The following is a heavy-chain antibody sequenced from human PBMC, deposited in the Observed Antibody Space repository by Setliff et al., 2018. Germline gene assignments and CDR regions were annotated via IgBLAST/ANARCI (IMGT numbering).Heavy chain of an antibody. CDR2: IFDSGKS. CDR3: AREQWLDPPGYYYMDV. CDR1: GGSIGSYH. J-gene: IGHJ6*03. D-gene: IGHD6-19*01. Sequence: SETLSLTCTVSGGSIGSYHWSWIRQPAGKGLEWIGRIFDSGKSNYNPSLESRVTMSVDTSKNQFSLKLNSVTAADMAVYYCAREQWLDPPGYYYMDVWAKGTTVTVSS. V-gene: IGHV4-4*07.